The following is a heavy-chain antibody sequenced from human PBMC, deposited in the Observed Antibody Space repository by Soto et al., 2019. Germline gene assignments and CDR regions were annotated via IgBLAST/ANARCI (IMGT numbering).Heavy chain of an antibody. V-gene: IGHV3-23*01. CDR2: ISGSGEST. D-gene: IGHD2-15*01. CDR1: GFTFTNYA. CDR3: AKDFGDIVVVVLAPYGMDV. J-gene: IGHJ6*02. Sequence: VGSLRLSCAASGFTFTNYAMNWVRQAPGKGLEWVSVISGSGESTYYADSVKGRFTISRDNSKNTLYLQMNSLRAEDTAVYFCAKDFGDIVVVVLAPYGMDVWGLGTTVTVSS.